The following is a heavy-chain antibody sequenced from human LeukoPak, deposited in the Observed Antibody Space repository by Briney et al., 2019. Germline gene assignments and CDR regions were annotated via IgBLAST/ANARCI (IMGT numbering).Heavy chain of an antibody. D-gene: IGHD2-15*01. J-gene: IGHJ4*02. CDR2: ISYDEVNK. Sequence: PGGSLRLSCAASGFTFSNYAMHWVRQAPGKGLEWVSLISYDEVNKYYADSVKGRFTISRDNSMHTLYLQMISLRAEDTAVYYCARGSPYCSVGSCSAEFDYWGQGTLVTVSS. CDR3: ARGSPYCSVGSCSAEFDY. V-gene: IGHV3-30*04. CDR1: GFTFSNYA.